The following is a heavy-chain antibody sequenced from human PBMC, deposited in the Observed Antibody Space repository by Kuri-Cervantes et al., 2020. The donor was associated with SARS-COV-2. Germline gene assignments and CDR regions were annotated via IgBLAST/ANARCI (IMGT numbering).Heavy chain of an antibody. J-gene: IGHJ4*02. CDR2: INHTGST. V-gene: IGHV4-34*01. CDR1: GGSISSYY. CDR3: ARGTYTYYDFWRGPYFDY. Sequence: GSLRLSCTVSGGSISSYYWSWIRQSPGKGLEWIGEINHTGSTKYNPSLKSRVTISVDASKNQFSLKLNSVTAADTAVYYCARGTYTYYDFWRGPYFDYWGQGNLVTVSS. D-gene: IGHD3/OR15-3a*01.